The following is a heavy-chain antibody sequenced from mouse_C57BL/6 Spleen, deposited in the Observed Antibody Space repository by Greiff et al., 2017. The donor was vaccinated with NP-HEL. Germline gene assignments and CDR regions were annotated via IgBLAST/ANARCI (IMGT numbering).Heavy chain of an antibody. D-gene: IGHD4-1*01. Sequence: QVQLKQPGAELVMPGASVKLSCKASGYTFTSYWMHWVKQRPGQGLEWIGEIDPSDSYTNYNQKFKGKSTLTVDKSSSTAYMQLSSLTSEDSAVYFCARGRTGYWYFDVWGTGTTVTVSS. CDR1: GYTFTSYW. J-gene: IGHJ1*03. CDR3: ARGRTGYWYFDV. V-gene: IGHV1-69*01. CDR2: IDPSDSYT.